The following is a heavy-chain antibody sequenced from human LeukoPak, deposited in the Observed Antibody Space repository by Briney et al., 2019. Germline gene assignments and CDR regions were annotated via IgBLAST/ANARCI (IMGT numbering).Heavy chain of an antibody. D-gene: IGHD6-13*01. CDR3: AKDQGAAAGTQDDYYYYGMDV. V-gene: IGHV3-23*01. J-gene: IGHJ6*02. Sequence: QPGGSLRLSCAASGFTFSSSAMCWVRQAPGKGLEWVSAISGRGGTTYYADSVKGRFTISRDNSKNTLYLQMNSLRAEDTAVYYCAKDQGAAAGTQDDYYYYGMDVWGQGTTVTVSS. CDR1: GFTFSSSA. CDR2: ISGRGGTT.